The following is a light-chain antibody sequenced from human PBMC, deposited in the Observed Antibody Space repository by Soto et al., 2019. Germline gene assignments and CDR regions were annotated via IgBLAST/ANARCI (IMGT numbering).Light chain of an antibody. CDR1: SSNFGSST. CDR2: SNN. CDR3: AAWDDCLNGLYV. V-gene: IGLV1-44*01. Sequence: QSALTQPPSASGTPGQRVTISCSGSSSNFGSSTVNWYQQLPGTAPNLLIYSNNQRPSGVPDRFSGSKSGTSAPLAISGLQSEDEADYYCAAWDDCLNGLYVFGTGTKVTVL. J-gene: IGLJ1*01.